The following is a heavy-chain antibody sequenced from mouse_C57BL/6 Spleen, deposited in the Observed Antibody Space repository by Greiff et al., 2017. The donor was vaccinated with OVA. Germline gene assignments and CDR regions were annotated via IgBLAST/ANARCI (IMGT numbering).Heavy chain of an antibody. CDR2: IYPGDGDT. J-gene: IGHJ2*01. Sequence: VQRVESGPELVKPGASVKISCKASGYAFSSSWMNWVKQRPGKGLEWIGRIYPGDGDTNYNGKFKGKATLTADKSSSTAYMQLSSLTSEDSAVYFCARGSSGSYYFDYWGQGTTLTVSS. CDR3: ARGSSGSYYFDY. D-gene: IGHD3-2*02. CDR1: GYAFSSSW. V-gene: IGHV1-82*01.